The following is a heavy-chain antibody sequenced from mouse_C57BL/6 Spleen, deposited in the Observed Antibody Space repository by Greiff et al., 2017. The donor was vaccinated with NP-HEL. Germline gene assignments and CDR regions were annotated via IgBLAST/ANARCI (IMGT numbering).Heavy chain of an antibody. Sequence: EVKLLESGPGLVKPSQTVFLTCTVTGISITTGNYRWSWIRQFPGNKLEWIGYIYYSGTITYNPSLTSRTTITRDTPKNQFFLEMNSLTAEDTATYYCARSYDGYSYYFDYWGQGTTLTVSS. D-gene: IGHD2-3*01. CDR3: ARSYDGYSYYFDY. V-gene: IGHV3-5*01. CDR1: GISITTGNYR. CDR2: IYYSGTI. J-gene: IGHJ2*01.